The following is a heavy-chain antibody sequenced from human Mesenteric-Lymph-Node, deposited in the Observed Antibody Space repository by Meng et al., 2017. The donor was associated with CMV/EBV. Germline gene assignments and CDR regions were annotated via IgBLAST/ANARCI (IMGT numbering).Heavy chain of an antibody. V-gene: IGHV4-39*07. CDR3: ARGRWTGGWFDP. CDR2: IYYSGST. D-gene: IGHD3/OR15-3a*01. CDR1: GGSISSSSYY. J-gene: IGHJ5*02. Sequence: GSLRLSCTVSGGSISSSSYYWGWIRQPPGKGLEWVGSIYYSGSTYYSPSLKSRVTISVDTSKNQFSLSLTSVTAADTAVYYCARGRWTGGWFDPWGQGILVTVSS.